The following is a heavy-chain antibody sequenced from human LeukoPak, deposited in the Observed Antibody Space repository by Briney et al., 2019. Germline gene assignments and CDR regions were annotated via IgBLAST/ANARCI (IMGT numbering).Heavy chain of an antibody. Sequence: GGSLRLSCAASGFTVSSNYMSWVRQAPGKGLEWVSVIYSGGSTYYADSVKGRFTISRDNSKNTLYLQMNSLRAEDTAVYYCARESWYYDFWSGRHDAFDIWGQGTMVTVSS. CDR3: ARESWYYDFWSGRHDAFDI. V-gene: IGHV3-66*01. J-gene: IGHJ3*02. D-gene: IGHD3-3*01. CDR2: IYSGGST. CDR1: GFTVSSNY.